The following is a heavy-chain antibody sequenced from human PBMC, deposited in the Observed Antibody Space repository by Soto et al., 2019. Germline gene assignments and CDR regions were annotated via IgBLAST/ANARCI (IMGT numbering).Heavy chain of an antibody. CDR1: GFSLSTSGVG. CDR2: IYWDDDK. Sequence: QITLKESGPTLVKPTQTLTLTCTFSGFSLSTSGVGVGWIRQPPGKALEWLALIYWDDDKRYSPSLKSRLTXPMXTSKNQVVLTMTNMDPVDTATYYCAHSSPRHAFDIWGQGTMVTVSS. CDR3: AHSSPRHAFDI. V-gene: IGHV2-5*02. J-gene: IGHJ3*02.